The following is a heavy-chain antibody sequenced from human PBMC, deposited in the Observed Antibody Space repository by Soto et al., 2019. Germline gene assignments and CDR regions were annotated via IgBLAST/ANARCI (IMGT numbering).Heavy chain of an antibody. CDR1: GFTFSSYA. Sequence: GGSLRLSCSASGFTFSSYAMHWVRQAPGKGLEYVSAISSNGGSTYYADSVKGRFTISRDNSKNTLYLQMNSLRAEDTAVYYCASGGVAGSGTFYNDYWGRGTLVTVSS. CDR2: ISSNGGST. D-gene: IGHD3-10*01. CDR3: ASGGVAGSGTFYNDY. J-gene: IGHJ4*02. V-gene: IGHV3-64D*08.